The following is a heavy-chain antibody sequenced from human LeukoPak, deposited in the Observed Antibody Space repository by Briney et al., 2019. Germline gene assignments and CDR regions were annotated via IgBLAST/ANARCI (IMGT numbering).Heavy chain of an antibody. V-gene: IGHV4-4*07. CDR3: ARDRLDTIFGVASNWFDP. CDR2: IYTSGST. CDR1: GGSISSYY. J-gene: IGHJ5*02. Sequence: ASETLSLTCTVSGGSISSYYWSWIRQPAGKGLEWIGRIYTSGSTNYNPSLKSRVTMSVDTSKNQFSPKLSSVTAADTAVYYCARDRLDTIFGVASNWFDPWGQGTLVTVSS. D-gene: IGHD3-3*01.